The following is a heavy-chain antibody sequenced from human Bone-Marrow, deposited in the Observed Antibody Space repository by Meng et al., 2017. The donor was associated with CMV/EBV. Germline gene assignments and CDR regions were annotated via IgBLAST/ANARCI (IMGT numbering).Heavy chain of an antibody. J-gene: IGHJ6*02. CDR1: GFTFSSYA. D-gene: IGHD3-9*01. Sequence: GESLKISCAASGFTFSSYAMHWVRQAPGKGLEWVAVISYDGSNKYYADSVKGRFTISRDNSKNTLYLQMNSLRPEDTAVYYCARGYDSLTGLINGKDDLGQGTTVTVSS. V-gene: IGHV3-30-3*01. CDR3: ARGYDSLTGLINGKDD. CDR2: ISYDGSNK.